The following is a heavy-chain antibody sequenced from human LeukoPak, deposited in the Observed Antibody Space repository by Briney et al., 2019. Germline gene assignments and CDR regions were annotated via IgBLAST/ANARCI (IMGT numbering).Heavy chain of an antibody. CDR2: IKQDGSEK. V-gene: IGHV3-7*01. CDR3: ARGSVYSSPNNDAFDI. Sequence: GGPLRLSCAASGFTFSSYWMSWVRQAPGKGLEWVANIKQDGSEKYYVDSVKGRFTISRDNAKNSLYLQMNSLRAEDTAVYYCARGSVYSSPNNDAFDIWGQGTMVTVSS. CDR1: GFTFSSYW. D-gene: IGHD6-13*01. J-gene: IGHJ3*02.